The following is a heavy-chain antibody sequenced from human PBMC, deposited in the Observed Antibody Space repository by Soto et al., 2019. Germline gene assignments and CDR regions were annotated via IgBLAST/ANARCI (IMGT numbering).Heavy chain of an antibody. CDR1: GFTFSEYS. V-gene: IGHV3-64D*06. CDR2: ISSDGDIT. D-gene: IGHD3-9*01. CDR3: VKVSTFYDILTGYYSTNFFDP. Sequence: GGSLILSCSASGFTFSEYSMHWVRQAPGKGLQYVSTISSDGDITYYADSVKGRFTISRDNSKNTLYLQMNSLRPEDTAVYYCVKVSTFYDILTGYYSTNFFDPWGQGTLVTVSS. J-gene: IGHJ5*02.